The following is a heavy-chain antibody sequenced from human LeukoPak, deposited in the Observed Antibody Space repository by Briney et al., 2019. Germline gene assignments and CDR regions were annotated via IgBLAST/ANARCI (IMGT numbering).Heavy chain of an antibody. CDR1: GGSISSHS. V-gene: IGHV4-4*07. CDR3: ARELYDFWSGYSANKYYYYMDV. CDR2: FHTSGST. Sequence: PSETLSLTCTVSGGSISSHSWTWIRQPAGKGLEWIGRFHTSGSTNYNPSLKSRVTMSVDTSKNQFSLKLSSVTAADTAVYYCARELYDFWSGYSANKYYYYMDVWGKGTTVTVSS. D-gene: IGHD3-3*01. J-gene: IGHJ6*03.